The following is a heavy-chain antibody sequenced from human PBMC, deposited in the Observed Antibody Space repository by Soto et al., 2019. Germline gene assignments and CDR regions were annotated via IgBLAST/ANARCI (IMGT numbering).Heavy chain of an antibody. D-gene: IGHD3-22*01. CDR3: ARCYDSSGYYYCDAFDI. CDR1: GFTFSSYS. Sequence: EVQLVESGGGLVQPGGSLRLSYAASGFTFSSYSMNWVRQAPGKGLEWVSYISSSSSTIYYADSVKGRFTISRDNAKNSLYLQMNSLRDEDTAVYYCARCYDSSGYYYCDAFDIWGQGTMVTVSS. V-gene: IGHV3-48*02. CDR2: ISSSSSTI. J-gene: IGHJ3*02.